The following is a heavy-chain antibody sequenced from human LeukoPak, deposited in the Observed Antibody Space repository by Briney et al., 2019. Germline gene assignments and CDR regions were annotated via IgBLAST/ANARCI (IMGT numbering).Heavy chain of an antibody. CDR3: ARSNDWKDWFDP. V-gene: IGHV4-59*08. CDR1: GGSISSYY. Sequence: PSETLSLTCTVSGGSISSYYWSWIRQPPGKGLEWIGYIYYSGSTNYNPSLKSRVTISVDTSKNQFSLKLSSVTAADTALYYCARSNDWKDWFDPWGQGTLVTVSS. D-gene: IGHD1-1*01. CDR2: IYYSGST. J-gene: IGHJ5*02.